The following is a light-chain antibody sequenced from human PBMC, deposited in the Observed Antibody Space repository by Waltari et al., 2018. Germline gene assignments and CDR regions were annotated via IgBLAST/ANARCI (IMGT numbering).Light chain of an antibody. V-gene: IGLV2-14*01. J-gene: IGLJ3*02. CDR2: DVS. CDR1: SSDFAVFNY. Sequence: QSALTQSASVSGSPGQSITISCTGTSSDFAVFNYVPWYQQHPGKAPLLMIYDVSKRPSGVSKRVAGSKSGNTASLTSSGRQAEDEADYYCSSYTSTWVFGGGTKLTVL. CDR3: SSYTSTWV.